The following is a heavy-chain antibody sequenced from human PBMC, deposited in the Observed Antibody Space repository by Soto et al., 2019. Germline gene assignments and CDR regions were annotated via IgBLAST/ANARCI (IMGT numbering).Heavy chain of an antibody. CDR3: ARRIAAAGTFWFDP. CDR1: GFSLSTSGVG. J-gene: IGHJ5*02. V-gene: IGHV2-5*02. Sequence: QITLKESGPTLVKPTQTLTLTCTFSGFSLSTSGVGVGWIRQPPGKALEWLALIYWDDDKRYSPSLKSRLTITKDTSKTQVVLTMTNMDPVDTATYFCARRIAAAGTFWFDPWGQGTLVTVSS. CDR2: IYWDDDK. D-gene: IGHD6-13*01.